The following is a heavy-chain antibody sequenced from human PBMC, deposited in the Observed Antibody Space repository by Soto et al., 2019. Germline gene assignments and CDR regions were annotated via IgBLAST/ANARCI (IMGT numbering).Heavy chain of an antibody. CDR1: GGTFLSYG. D-gene: IGHD3-10*02. V-gene: IGHV1-69*06. CDR2: IFPLLGTT. Sequence: QGQLVQSGAEVKKPGSSVKVSCKASGGTFLSYGLSWVRQAPGQGLAWMGGIFPLLGTTKYAQKFQVRVTITADKSTSTAYMEVSSLTSEDTAVYYCARTVHCSGSPTWCDPWGQGTLVTVSS. J-gene: IGHJ5*02. CDR3: ARTVHCSGSPTWCDP.